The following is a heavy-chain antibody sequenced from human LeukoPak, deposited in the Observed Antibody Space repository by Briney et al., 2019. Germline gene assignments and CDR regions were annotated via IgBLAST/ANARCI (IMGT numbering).Heavy chain of an antibody. CDR1: GFTFTSYA. CDR2: INTRSGNT. Sequence: PGGSLRLSCAASGFTFTSYAMSWVRQAPGKGLEWVSTINTRSGNTYYADSVKGRFTISRDNSKNTLDLQMSSLRAEDTAVYYCVKVFPYAGGDSDFDYWGQGTLVTVSS. V-gene: IGHV3-23*01. J-gene: IGHJ4*02. D-gene: IGHD4-17*01. CDR3: VKVFPYAGGDSDFDY.